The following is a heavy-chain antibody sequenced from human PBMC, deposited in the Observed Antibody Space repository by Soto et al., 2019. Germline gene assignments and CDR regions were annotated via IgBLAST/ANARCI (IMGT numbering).Heavy chain of an antibody. CDR1: GYTLTELS. Sequence: ASVKVSCKVSGYTLTELSMHWVRQAPGKGLEWMGGFDPEDGETIYAQKFQGRVTMTEATSTDTAYMELSSLRSEDTAVYYCATLPPLYCTNGVCYTFDYWGQGTLVTVSS. D-gene: IGHD2-8*01. CDR2: FDPEDGET. CDR3: ATLPPLYCTNGVCYTFDY. J-gene: IGHJ4*02. V-gene: IGHV1-24*01.